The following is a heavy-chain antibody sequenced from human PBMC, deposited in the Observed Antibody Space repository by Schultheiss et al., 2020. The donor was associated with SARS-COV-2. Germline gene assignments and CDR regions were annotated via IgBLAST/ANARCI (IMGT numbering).Heavy chain of an antibody. J-gene: IGHJ1*01. D-gene: IGHD2-8*01. CDR1: GFTFSSYA. CDR2: ISGSGGST. Sequence: GGSLRLSCAASGFTFSSYAMSWVRQAPGKGLEWVSAISGSGGSTYYADSVKGRFTISRDNSKNTLYLQINSLRAEDTAVYYCARVGRDCSHGVCYNAEYFQYWGQGTLVTVSS. V-gene: IGHV3-23*01. CDR3: ARVGRDCSHGVCYNAEYFQY.